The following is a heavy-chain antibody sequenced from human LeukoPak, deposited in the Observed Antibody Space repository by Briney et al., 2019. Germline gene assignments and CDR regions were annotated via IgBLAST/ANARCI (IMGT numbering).Heavy chain of an antibody. D-gene: IGHD3-22*01. CDR2: ISYDGSNK. CDR1: GFTFSSYA. V-gene: IGHV3-30-3*02. CDR3: AKYDSSGPIDY. Sequence: PGGSLRLSCAASGFTFSSYAMHWVRQAPGKGLEWVAVISYDGSNKYYADSVKGRFTISRDNSKNTLYLQMNSLRAEDTAVYYCAKYDSSGPIDYWGQGTLVTVSS. J-gene: IGHJ4*02.